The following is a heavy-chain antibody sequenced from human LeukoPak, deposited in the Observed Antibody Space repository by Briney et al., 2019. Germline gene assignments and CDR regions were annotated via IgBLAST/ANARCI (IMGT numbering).Heavy chain of an antibody. CDR1: GYTFTGYY. D-gene: IGHD4-17*01. J-gene: IGHJ5*02. V-gene: IGHV1-2*02. CDR3: ARAGYGDDDWFDP. Sequence: ASVKVSCKASGYTFTGYYMHWVRQAPGQGLGWMGWINPNSGGTNYAQKFQGRVTMTRDTSISTAYMELRSLRSDDTAVYYCARAGYGDDDWFDPWGQGTLVTVSS. CDR2: INPNSGGT.